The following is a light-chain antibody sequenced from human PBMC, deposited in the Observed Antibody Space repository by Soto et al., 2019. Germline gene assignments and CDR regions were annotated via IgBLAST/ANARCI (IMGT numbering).Light chain of an antibody. CDR1: SSDVGGYNY. Sequence: QSALTQPASVSGSPGQSITISCTGTSSDVGGYNYVSWYQQHPGKAPKLMIYDVSNRPSGISYRFSGSKSGNTASLTISGLQSEDEADYYCSSYSGSGTLYVFGTGTKVTVL. CDR3: SSYSGSGTLYV. J-gene: IGLJ1*01. CDR2: DVS. V-gene: IGLV2-14*03.